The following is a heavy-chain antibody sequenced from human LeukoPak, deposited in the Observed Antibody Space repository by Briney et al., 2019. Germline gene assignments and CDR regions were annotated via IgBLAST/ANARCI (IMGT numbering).Heavy chain of an antibody. CDR3: ARETISGWNYFYN. CDR2: IIPIFGTA. J-gene: IGHJ4*02. Sequence: ASVKVSFTASVGTFTIYAISWVRPAPGQGLERMGGIIPIFGTANYAQKFQGRVTITADESTSTAYMELSSLRSEDTAVYYCARETISGWNYFYNWGQGTQVTVSS. CDR1: VGTFTIYA. D-gene: IGHD6-19*01. V-gene: IGHV1-69*13.